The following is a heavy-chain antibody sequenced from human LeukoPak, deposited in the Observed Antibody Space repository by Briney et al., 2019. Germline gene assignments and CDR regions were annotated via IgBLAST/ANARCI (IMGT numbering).Heavy chain of an antibody. V-gene: IGHV4-39*01. CDR2: IYYSGSA. D-gene: IGHD6-19*01. Sequence: SETLSLTCTVSGGSISSSSYYWGWIRQPPGKGLEWIGSIYYSGSAYYNPSLKSRVTISVDTSKNQFSLKLSSVTAADTAVYYCARRGSGWYYFDYWGQGTLVTVSS. J-gene: IGHJ4*02. CDR3: ARRGSGWYYFDY. CDR1: GGSISSSSYY.